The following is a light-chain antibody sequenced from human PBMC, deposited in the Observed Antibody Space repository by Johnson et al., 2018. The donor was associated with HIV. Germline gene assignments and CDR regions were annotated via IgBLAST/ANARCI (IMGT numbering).Light chain of an antibody. CDR3: GTWDSSLSAYV. CDR2: DNN. Sequence: QSVLTQPPPLSAAPGQKVTISCSGSSSNIGNNYVSWYQQLPGTATKLLIYDNNKRPSGIPDRFSGSKSGTSATLGITGLQTGDEADYYCGTWDSSLSAYVFGTGTKVTVL. V-gene: IGLV1-51*01. CDR1: SSNIGNNY. J-gene: IGLJ1*01.